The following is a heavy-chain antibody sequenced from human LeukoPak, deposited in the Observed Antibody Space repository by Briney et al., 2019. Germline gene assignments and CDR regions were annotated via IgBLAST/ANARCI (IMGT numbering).Heavy chain of an antibody. D-gene: IGHD4-17*01. CDR3: ARAVTTAFLYYFDY. J-gene: IGHJ4*02. V-gene: IGHV3-30*04. CDR2: ISYDGGKK. CDR1: GFTFSTYA. Sequence: GSLRLSCVVSGFTFSTYAMHWVRQAPGKGLEWVAVISYDGGKKYYADSVKGRFTISRDNSKNTLYLQMDSLRAEDTAFYYCARAVTTAFLYYFDYWGQGTLVTVSS.